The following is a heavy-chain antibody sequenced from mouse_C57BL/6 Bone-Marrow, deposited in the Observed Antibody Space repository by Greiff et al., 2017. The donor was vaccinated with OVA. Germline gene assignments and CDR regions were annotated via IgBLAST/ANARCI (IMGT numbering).Heavy chain of an antibody. Sequence: EVKLMESGGGLVQSGRSLRLSCATSGFTFSDFYMEWVRQAPGKGLEWIAASRNKANDYTTEYSASVKGRFIVSRDTSQSILYLQMNALRAEDTAIYYCARDHYYYGTGFAYWGQGTLVTVSA. D-gene: IGHD1-1*01. CDR1: GFTFSDFY. V-gene: IGHV7-1*01. CDR2: SRNKANDYTT. J-gene: IGHJ3*01. CDR3: ARDHYYYGTGFAY.